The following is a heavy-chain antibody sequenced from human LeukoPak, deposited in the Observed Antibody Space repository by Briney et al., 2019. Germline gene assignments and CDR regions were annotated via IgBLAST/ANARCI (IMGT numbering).Heavy chain of an antibody. CDR2: IYYSGNT. Sequence: SETLSLTCTVSGGSISIGGYYWTSISQHPGDGREWIGHIYYSGNTYYNPSLKSRVTISGDTSTNQFSLKLSSVTDADTAVYYCARGRKGYDSTYDYWGEGTLVTVSS. CDR1: GGSISIGGYY. J-gene: IGHJ4*02. CDR3: ARGRKGYDSTYDY. V-gene: IGHV4-31*03. D-gene: IGHD5-12*01.